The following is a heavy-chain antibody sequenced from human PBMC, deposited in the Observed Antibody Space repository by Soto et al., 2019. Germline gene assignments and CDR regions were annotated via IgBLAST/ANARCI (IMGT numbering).Heavy chain of an antibody. CDR3: ARDADYYDSSGYYGPHDAFAI. V-gene: IGHV3-48*02. CDR1: GFTFSSYS. CDR2: ISSSSSTI. Sequence: GGSLRLSCAASGFTFSSYSMNWVRQAPGKGLEWVSYISSSSSTIYYADSVKGRFTISRDNAKNSLYLQMNSLRDEDTAVYYCARDADYYDSSGYYGPHDAFAIWGQGTMVTVSS. J-gene: IGHJ3*02. D-gene: IGHD3-22*01.